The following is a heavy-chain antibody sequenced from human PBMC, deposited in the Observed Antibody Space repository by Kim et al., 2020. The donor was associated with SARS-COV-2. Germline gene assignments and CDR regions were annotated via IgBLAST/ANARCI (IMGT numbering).Heavy chain of an antibody. V-gene: IGHV3-48*03. D-gene: IGHD2-15*01. CDR2: ISSSGSTI. CDR3: AREAVVPQGCYYYGMDV. CDR1: GFTFSSYE. Sequence: GGSLRLSCAASGFTFSSYEMNWVRQAPGKGLEWVSYISSSGSTIYYADSVKGRFTISRDNAKNSLYLQMNSLRAEDTAVYYCAREAVVPQGCYYYGMDVWGQGTTVTVSS. J-gene: IGHJ6*02.